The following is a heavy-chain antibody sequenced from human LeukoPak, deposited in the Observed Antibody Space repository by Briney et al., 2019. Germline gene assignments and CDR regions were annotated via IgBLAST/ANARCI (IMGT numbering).Heavy chain of an antibody. Sequence: AGGSLRLSCAASGFTFSSYDMNWVRQAPGKGLEWVSSISSSSSYIYYADSVKGRFTISRDNSKNSLYLQMNSLRAEDTAVYYCARELLTYSNHKLGHYMDVWGKGTTVTVSS. CDR1: GFTFSSYD. J-gene: IGHJ6*03. CDR3: ARELLTYSNHKLGHYMDV. CDR2: ISSSSSYI. V-gene: IGHV3-21*01. D-gene: IGHD4-11*01.